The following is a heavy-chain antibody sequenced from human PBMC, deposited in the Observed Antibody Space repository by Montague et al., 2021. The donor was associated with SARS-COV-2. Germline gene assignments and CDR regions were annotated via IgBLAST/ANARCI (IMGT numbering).Heavy chain of an antibody. D-gene: IGHD3-10*01. CDR2: INHSGST. V-gene: IGHV4-34*01. CDR3: ARVRYYGSGTSLGMDV. Sequence: SETLSLTCAVYGESFSVYYWSWIRKPPGKGLEWIGEINHSGSTNYNPPLKSRVTISVDTSKNQFSLKLSSVTAADTAVYYCARVRYYGSGTSLGMDVWGQGTTVTGSS. J-gene: IGHJ6*02. CDR1: GESFSVYY.